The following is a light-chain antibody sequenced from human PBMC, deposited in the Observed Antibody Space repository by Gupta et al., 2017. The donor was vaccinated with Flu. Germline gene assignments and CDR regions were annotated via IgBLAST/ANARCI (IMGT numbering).Light chain of an antibody. CDR3: CSYAGIGSV. J-gene: IGLJ1*01. V-gene: IGLV2-23*02. CDR1: SSDVGSYNL. CDR2: EVS. Sequence: GTSSDVGSYNLVSWYQQHPGKAPKLMIYEVSKRPSGVSNRFSGSKSGNTASLTISGLQAEDEADYYCCSYAGIGSVFGTGTKVTVL.